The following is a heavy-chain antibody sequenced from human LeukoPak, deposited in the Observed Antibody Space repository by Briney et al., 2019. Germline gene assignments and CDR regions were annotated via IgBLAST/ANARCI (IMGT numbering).Heavy chain of an antibody. V-gene: IGHV1-2*02. CDR2: INPNRSDT. CDR1: VYTFTNNY. Sequence: ASVRVSCKASVYTFTNNYIHWVRQAPGHGLEWMGWINPNRSDTNYAQKFQGRVTMTRDTSISTAFMELTRLTSDDTAVYYCTGDLMGFATTPLSDWGQGTLVTVSS. J-gene: IGHJ4*02. D-gene: IGHD4-17*01. CDR3: TGDLMGFATTPLSD.